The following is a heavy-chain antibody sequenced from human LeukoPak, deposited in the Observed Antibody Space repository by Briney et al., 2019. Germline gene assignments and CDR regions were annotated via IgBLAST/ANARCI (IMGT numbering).Heavy chain of an antibody. J-gene: IGHJ3*02. CDR3: ARGGYDAFDI. CDR2: IYHSGST. CDR1: GGSISSGGYS. Sequence: SETLSLTCAVSGGSISSGGYSWSWLRQPPGKGLEWIGYIYHSGSTYYNPSLKSRVTISVDRSKNQFSLKLSSVTAADTAVYYCARGGYDAFDIWGQGTMVTVSS. V-gene: IGHV4-30-2*01. D-gene: IGHD3-22*01.